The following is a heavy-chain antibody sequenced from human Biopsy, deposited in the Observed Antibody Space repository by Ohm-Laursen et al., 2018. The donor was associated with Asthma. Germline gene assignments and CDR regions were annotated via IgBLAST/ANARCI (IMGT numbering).Heavy chain of an antibody. V-gene: IGHV3-30*18. CDR3: AKDKGRNSIDY. Sequence: SLRLSCAASGITFSSSGMHWVRQAPGKGLEWVAFISMDGNVKNCADSVKGRFTISRDNSKTTVYLQMDSLRAEDTAVYFGAKDKGRNSIDYWGQGTLVTVSS. CDR2: ISMDGNVK. J-gene: IGHJ4*02. D-gene: IGHD5-18*01. CDR1: GITFSSSG.